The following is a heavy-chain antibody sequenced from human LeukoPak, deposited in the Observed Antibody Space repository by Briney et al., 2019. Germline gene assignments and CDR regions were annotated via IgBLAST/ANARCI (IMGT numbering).Heavy chain of an antibody. CDR3: ARSTVTTNDAFDI. CDR2: IIPIFGTA. J-gene: IGHJ3*02. D-gene: IGHD4-11*01. V-gene: IGHV1-69*05. CDR1: GGTFSSYA. Sequence: SVKVSCKASGGTFSSYAISWVLQAPGQGLEWMGGIIPIFGTANYAQKFQGRVTITTDESTSTAYMELSSLRSEDTAVYYCARSTVTTNDAFDIWGQGTMVTVSS.